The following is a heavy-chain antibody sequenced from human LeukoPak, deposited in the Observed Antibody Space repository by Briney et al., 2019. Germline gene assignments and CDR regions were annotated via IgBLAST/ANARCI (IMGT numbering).Heavy chain of an antibody. V-gene: IGHV3-21*01. Sequence: GGSLRLSCAASGFTFRSYSMNWVRQAPGKGLEWVSSISSSSRYIYYADSVRGRFSISRDNAKNSLYLQMNSLRAEDTAVYYCAREDASSMDVWGKGTTVTVSS. CDR3: AREDASSMDV. CDR1: GFTFRSYS. J-gene: IGHJ6*03. CDR2: ISSSSRYI.